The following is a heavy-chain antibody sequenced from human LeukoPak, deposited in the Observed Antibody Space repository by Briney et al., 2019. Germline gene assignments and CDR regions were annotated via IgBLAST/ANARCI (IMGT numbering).Heavy chain of an antibody. V-gene: IGHV4-59*02. CDR3: ARGYGDY. CDR1: GGSVSDYY. CDR2: IYYTGST. D-gene: IGHD1-1*01. J-gene: IGHJ4*02. Sequence: SETLSLTCTVSGGSVSDYYWSWIRQSPGKGLEWIGYIYYTGSTSYNPSLRSRVTMSADTSKNQFSLKLSSVTAADTAVYYCARGYGDYWGQGTLVTVSS.